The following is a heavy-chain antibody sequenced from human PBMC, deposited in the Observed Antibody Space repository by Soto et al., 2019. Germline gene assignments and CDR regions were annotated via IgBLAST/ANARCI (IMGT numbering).Heavy chain of an antibody. CDR2: IIPIFGTA. CDR3: ARDPPFGVAAAVTVLMDV. CDR1: GGTFSSYA. D-gene: IGHD6-13*01. J-gene: IGHJ6*02. Sequence: QVQLVQSVAEVKKPGSSVKVSCKASGGTFSSYAISWVRQAPGQGLEWMGGIIPIFGTANYAQKFQGRVTITADESTSTAYMELSSLRSEDTAVYYFARDPPFGVAAAVTVLMDVWGQGTTVTVSS. V-gene: IGHV1-69*01.